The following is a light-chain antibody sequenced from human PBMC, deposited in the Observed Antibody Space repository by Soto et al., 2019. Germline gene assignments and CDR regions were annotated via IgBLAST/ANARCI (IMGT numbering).Light chain of an antibody. CDR2: EVT. V-gene: IGLV2-8*01. CDR3: SSYAGSNNFV. J-gene: IGLJ1*01. CDR1: SSDVGYYNY. Sequence: ALTQPPSASGSPGQSVTISCTGTSSDVGYYNYVSWYQHHPGKAPKLMIYEVTKRPSGVPDRFSGSKSGNTASLTVSGLLFDDEADYYCSSYAGSNNFVFGTGTKVTVL.